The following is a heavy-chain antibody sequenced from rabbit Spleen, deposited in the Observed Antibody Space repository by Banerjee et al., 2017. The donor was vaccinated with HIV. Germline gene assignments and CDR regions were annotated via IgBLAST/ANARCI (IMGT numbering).Heavy chain of an antibody. D-gene: IGHD8-1*01. Sequence: QEQLVESGGGLVQPEGSLTLTCTASGFSFSNKYMMCWVRQAPGKGLDWIACIRYSNGYIWYASWAKGRFTISKTSTTVTLQMTSLTAADTATYFCTRATESIYSLSLWGPGTLVTVS. CDR3: TRATESIYSLSL. CDR2: IRYSNGYI. V-gene: IGHV1S45*01. CDR1: GFSFSNKYM. J-gene: IGHJ4*01.